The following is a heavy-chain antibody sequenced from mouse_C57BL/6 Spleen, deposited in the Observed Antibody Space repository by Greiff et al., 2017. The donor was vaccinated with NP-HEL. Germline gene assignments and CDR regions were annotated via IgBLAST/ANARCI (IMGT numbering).Heavy chain of an antibody. CDR1: GFTFSSYA. V-gene: IGHV5-4*01. Sequence: EVNVVESGGGLVKPGGSLKLSCAASGFTFSSYAMSWVRQTPEKRLEWVATISDGGSYTYYPDNVKGRFTISRDNAKNNLYLQMSHLKSEDTAMYYCARDKGYFDVWGTGTTVTVSS. J-gene: IGHJ1*03. CDR2: ISDGGSYT. CDR3: ARDKGYFDV.